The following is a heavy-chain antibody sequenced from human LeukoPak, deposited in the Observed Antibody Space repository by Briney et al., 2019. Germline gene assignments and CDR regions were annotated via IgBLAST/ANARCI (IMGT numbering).Heavy chain of an antibody. CDR3: ARSYSSSWYHY. CDR2: IKQDGSEK. D-gene: IGHD6-13*01. CDR1: GFTFSSYW. Sequence: GXSLRLSCAASGFTFSSYWMSWVRQAPGKGLEWVANIKQDGSEKYYVDSVKGRFTISRDNAKNSLYLQMNSLRAEDTAVYYCARSYSSSWYHYWGQGTLVTVSS. V-gene: IGHV3-7*01. J-gene: IGHJ4*02.